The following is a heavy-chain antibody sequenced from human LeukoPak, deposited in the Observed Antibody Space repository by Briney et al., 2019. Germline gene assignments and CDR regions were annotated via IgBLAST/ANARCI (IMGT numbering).Heavy chain of an antibody. Sequence: ASVKVSCKASGYTFTSYDINWVRQATGQGLEWMGWMNPNSGNTGYAQKFQGRVTITRNTAISTAYMELSSLRSEDTAVYYCARDPHYYGSGSYHSPSDRWGQGTLVSVSS. CDR1: GYTFTSYD. J-gene: IGHJ5*02. CDR3: ARDPHYYGSGSYHSPSDR. V-gene: IGHV1-8*03. CDR2: MNPNSGNT. D-gene: IGHD3-10*01.